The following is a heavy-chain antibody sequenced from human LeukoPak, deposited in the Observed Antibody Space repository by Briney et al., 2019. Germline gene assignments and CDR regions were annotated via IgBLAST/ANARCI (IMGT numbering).Heavy chain of an antibody. J-gene: IGHJ4*02. D-gene: IGHD6-6*01. CDR1: GFTFKTYS. CDR2: ISSSGSTI. Sequence: SGGSLRLSCAASGFTFKTYSMNWVRQAPGKGLEWVSYISSSGSTIYYADSVKGRFTISRDNAKNSLYLQMNSLRAEDTAVYYCARVKYSRVVGAFDYWGQGTLVTVSS. CDR3: ARVKYSRVVGAFDY. V-gene: IGHV3-48*04.